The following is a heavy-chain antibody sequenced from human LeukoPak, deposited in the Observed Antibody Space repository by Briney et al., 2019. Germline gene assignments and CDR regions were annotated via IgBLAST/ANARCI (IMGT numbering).Heavy chain of an antibody. J-gene: IGHJ4*02. D-gene: IGHD3-3*01. CDR3: VRGGGNFDY. CDR1: GFTISGSW. V-gene: IGHV3-7*05. CDR2: IKQDGSDK. Sequence: GGSLRLSCVASGFTISGSWMSWVRQAPGKGLEWVASIKQDGSDKNHVDSVKGRFTISRDNAKNSLYLQMNSLRAEDTAVYYCVRGGGNFDYWGQGTLVTVSS.